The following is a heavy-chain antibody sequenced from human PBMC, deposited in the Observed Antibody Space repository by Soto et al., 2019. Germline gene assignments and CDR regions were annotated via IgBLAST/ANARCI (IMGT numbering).Heavy chain of an antibody. D-gene: IGHD6-13*01. CDR1: GGSISSYY. J-gene: IGHJ4*02. CDR2: IYNSGST. Sequence: PSETLSLTCTVSGGSISSYYWSWIRQPPGKGLEWIGYIYNSGSTNYNPSLKSRVTISVDMSKNQFSLKLNSVTAADTAMYYCARLIIAAAVYYFDYWGQGTLVTVSS. V-gene: IGHV4-59*08. CDR3: ARLIIAAAVYYFDY.